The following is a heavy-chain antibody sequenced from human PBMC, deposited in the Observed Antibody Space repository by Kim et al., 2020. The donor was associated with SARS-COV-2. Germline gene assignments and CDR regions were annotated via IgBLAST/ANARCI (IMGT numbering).Heavy chain of an antibody. CDR2: IWYDGSNK. CDR3: ASSLRLQHYYYGMDV. Sequence: GGSLRLSCAASGFTFSSYGMHWVRQAPGKGLEWVAVIWYDGSNKYYADSVKGRFTISRDNSKNTLYLQMNSLRAEDTAVYYCASSLRLQHYYYGMDVWGQGTTVTVSS. CDR1: GFTFSSYG. V-gene: IGHV3-33*01. J-gene: IGHJ6*02. D-gene: IGHD5-12*01.